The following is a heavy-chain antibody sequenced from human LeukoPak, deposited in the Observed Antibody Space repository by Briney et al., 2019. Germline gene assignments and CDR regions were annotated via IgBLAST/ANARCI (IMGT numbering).Heavy chain of an antibody. V-gene: IGHV3-15*01. J-gene: IGHJ4*02. CDR3: TTGDGVEDGYNEPFDY. CDR1: VFTFSNAW. Sequence: GGSLRLSCAASVFTFSNAWMSWVRQAPGKGLEWVGRIKSKTDGGTTDYAAPGKGRFTISRDDTKNQLYLQMNSLKTEDTAVYYCTTGDGVEDGYNEPFDYWGQGTLVTVSS. D-gene: IGHD5-24*01. CDR2: IKSKTDGGTT.